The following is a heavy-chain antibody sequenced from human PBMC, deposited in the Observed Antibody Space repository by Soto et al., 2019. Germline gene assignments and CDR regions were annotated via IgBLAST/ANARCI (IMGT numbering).Heavy chain of an antibody. D-gene: IGHD5-12*01. CDR2: IRDDGSHT. V-gene: IGHV3-23*01. J-gene: IGHJ4*02. CDR1: GFTFSTYA. Sequence: GGSLRLSCAASGFTFSTYAMAWVRQTPGKGLQWVSTIRDDGSHTHYADSMEGRFTISRDNSKGTLYLQMNSLRAEDTALYYCARDVGGFNAMFDYWGQGTVVTVSS. CDR3: ARDVGGFNAMFDY.